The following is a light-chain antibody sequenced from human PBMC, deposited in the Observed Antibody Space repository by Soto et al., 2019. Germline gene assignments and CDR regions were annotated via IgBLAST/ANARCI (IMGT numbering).Light chain of an antibody. J-gene: IGLJ3*02. V-gene: IGLV2-14*03. Sequence: QSALTQPASVSGSPGQSITISCTGTNSDVGGYDYVSWYQQHPGKAPKLLIYDVSKRPSGVSNRFSGSKSGNTASLTISGLLTEDDADYYCSSFTGRTTWVFGGGTKVTVL. CDR2: DVS. CDR3: SSFTGRTTWV. CDR1: NSDVGGYDY.